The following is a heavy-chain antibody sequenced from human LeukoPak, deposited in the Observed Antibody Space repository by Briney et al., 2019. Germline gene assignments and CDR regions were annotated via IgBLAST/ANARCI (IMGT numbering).Heavy chain of an antibody. CDR1: GFTFSSYS. J-gene: IGHJ4*02. CDR2: ISSSSSTI. CDR3: ARGDLVLGY. V-gene: IGHV3-48*04. D-gene: IGHD3-16*01. Sequence: SGGSLRLSCAASGFTFSSYSMNWVRQAPGKGLEWVSYISSSSSTIYYADSVKGRFTISRDNAKNSLYLQMNSLRAEDTAVYYCARGDLVLGYWGQGTLVTVSS.